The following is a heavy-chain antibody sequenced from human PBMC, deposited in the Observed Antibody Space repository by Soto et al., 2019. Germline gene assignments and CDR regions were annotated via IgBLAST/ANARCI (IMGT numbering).Heavy chain of an antibody. V-gene: IGHV1-24*01. CDR1: GYTLTELS. CDR3: ATDLYAVARDSSGYYKDV. CDR2: FDPEDGET. J-gene: IGHJ6*02. D-gene: IGHD3-22*01. Sequence: VKVSCKVSGYTLTELSMHWVRQAPGKGLEWMGGFDPEDGETIYAQKFQGRVTMTEDTSTDTAYMELSSLRSEDTAVYYCATDLYAVARDSSGYYKDVWGQGTTVTVSS.